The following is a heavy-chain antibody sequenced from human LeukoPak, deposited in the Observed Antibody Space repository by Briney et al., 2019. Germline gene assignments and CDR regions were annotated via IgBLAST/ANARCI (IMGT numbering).Heavy chain of an antibody. D-gene: IGHD2-2*01. V-gene: IGHV3-21*01. CDR3: ARAPAIALFDY. J-gene: IGHJ4*02. CDR1: GFTFSSYS. Sequence: GGSLRLSCAASGFTFSSYSMNWVRQAPGKGLEWVSSISSSSSNIYYADSVKGRFTISRDNAKNSLYLQMNSLRADDTAVYYCARAPAIALFDYWGQGTLASVSS. CDR2: ISSSSSNI.